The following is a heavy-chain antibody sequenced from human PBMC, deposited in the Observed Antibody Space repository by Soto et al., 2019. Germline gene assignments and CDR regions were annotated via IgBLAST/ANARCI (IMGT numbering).Heavy chain of an antibody. D-gene: IGHD6-13*01. CDR3: ARSRRYSSSWYYYGMDV. CDR1: GFTFSSYG. CDR2: IWYDGSNK. Sequence: QVQLVESGGGVVQPGRSLRLSCAASGFTFSSYGMHWVRQAPGKGLEWVAVIWYDGSNKYYADSVKGRFTISRDNSKNTLYLQMNSLRAEDTAVYYCARSRRYSSSWYYYGMDVWGQGTTVTVSS. V-gene: IGHV3-33*01. J-gene: IGHJ6*02.